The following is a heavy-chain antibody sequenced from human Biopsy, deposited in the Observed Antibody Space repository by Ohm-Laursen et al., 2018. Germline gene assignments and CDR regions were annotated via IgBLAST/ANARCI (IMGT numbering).Heavy chain of an antibody. Sequence: SVKVSCKASGDSFSNYAISWVRQAPVQGLEWMGRIIPILGIPNIAQKFQARVTITADVPTNTVYMELSSLTSEDTAVYYCARAGRDGYNWDYFDFGGQGTRVTVSS. V-gene: IGHV1-69*04. CDR1: GDSFSNYA. D-gene: IGHD5-24*01. J-gene: IGHJ4*02. CDR2: IIPILGIP. CDR3: ARAGRDGYNWDYFDF.